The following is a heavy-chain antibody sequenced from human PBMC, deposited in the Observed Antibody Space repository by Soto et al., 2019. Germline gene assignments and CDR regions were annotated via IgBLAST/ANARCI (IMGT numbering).Heavy chain of an antibody. CDR3: ARVRGGSSWPNAFDI. CDR2: IKQDGSEK. J-gene: IGHJ3*02. V-gene: IGHV3-7*01. CDR1: GFTFSSYW. Sequence: GGSLRLSCAASGFTFSSYWMSWVRQAPGKGLEWVANIKQDGSEKYYVNSVKGRFTISRDNAKNSLYLQMNSLRAEDTAVYYCARVRGGSSWPNAFDIWGQGTMVTVSS. D-gene: IGHD6-13*01.